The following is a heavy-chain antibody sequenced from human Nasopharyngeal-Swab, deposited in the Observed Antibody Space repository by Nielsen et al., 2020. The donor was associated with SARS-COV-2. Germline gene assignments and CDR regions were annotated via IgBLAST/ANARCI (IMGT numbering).Heavy chain of an antibody. Sequence: SDPTLMTPTPTLTMTSTFSVFSLSTSRMCVLWIRQHTGKALECLALIDWVDDKYYITTLKTRLTISQDTAKNKVVYTMINRDPVDAATYYCARKSSHAQWLIDYWGQGTLVTVSS. D-gene: IGHD6-19*01. J-gene: IGHJ4*02. CDR3: ARKSSHAQWLIDY. CDR1: VFSLSTSRMC. V-gene: IGHV2-70*01. CDR2: IDWVDDK.